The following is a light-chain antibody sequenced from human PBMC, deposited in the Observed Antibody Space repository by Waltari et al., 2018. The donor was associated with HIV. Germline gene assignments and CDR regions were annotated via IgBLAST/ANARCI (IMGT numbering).Light chain of an antibody. CDR3: SSYTNTNIS. J-gene: IGLJ2*01. V-gene: IGLV2-14*01. CDR2: EVS. Sequence: QSALTQPASVSGSPGPPLPIPCPAPSTVVGTSNYVSWYQQHPGKAPKLIIYEVSTRPSGISDRFSGSKSDNAASLTIAALQPEDEADYYCSSYTNTNISFGGGTKLTVL. CDR1: STVVGTSNY.